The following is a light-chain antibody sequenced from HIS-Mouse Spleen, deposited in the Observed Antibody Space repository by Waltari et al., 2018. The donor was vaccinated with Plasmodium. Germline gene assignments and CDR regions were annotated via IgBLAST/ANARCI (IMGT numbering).Light chain of an antibody. CDR2: DNN. Sequence: QSVLTQPPSVSAAPGQKVTISCSGSSSNIGNNYVSWYQQLPGTAPKPLIYDNNKRPSGIPDRFSGSKSGTSATLGITGLQTGDEADYYCGTWDSSLSAGVVVGGGTKLTVL. J-gene: IGLJ2*01. CDR1: SSNIGNNY. V-gene: IGLV1-51*01. CDR3: GTWDSSLSAGVV.